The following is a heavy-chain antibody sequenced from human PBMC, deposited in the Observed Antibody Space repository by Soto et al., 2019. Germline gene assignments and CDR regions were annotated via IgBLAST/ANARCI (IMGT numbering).Heavy chain of an antibody. CDR2: ISGSGGST. CDR3: AKDAGYYDSSGSDY. Sequence: GGSLRLSCAASGFTFSSYAMSWVRQAPGKGLEWVSAISGSGGSTYYADSVKGRFTISRDNSKNTLYLQMNSLRAEDTAVYYCAKDAGYYDSSGSDYWGQGTLVTSPQ. V-gene: IGHV3-23*01. CDR1: GFTFSSYA. J-gene: IGHJ4*02. D-gene: IGHD3-22*01.